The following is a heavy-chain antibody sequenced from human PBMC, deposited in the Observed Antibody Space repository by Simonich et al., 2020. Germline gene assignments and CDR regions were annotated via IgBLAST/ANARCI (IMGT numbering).Heavy chain of an antibody. CDR3: ARGLTGDY. Sequence: QVQLQQWGAGLVKHSETLSLTCAASGYSISSGYYWGWIRQPPGKGLEWIGSIYHSGGTYYNPSLKSRVTISVATSKTQFSLKLSSVTAADTAVYYCARGLTGDYWGQGTLVTVSS. V-gene: IGHV4-38-2*01. D-gene: IGHD7-27*01. CDR2: IYHSGGT. J-gene: IGHJ4*02. CDR1: GYSISSGYY.